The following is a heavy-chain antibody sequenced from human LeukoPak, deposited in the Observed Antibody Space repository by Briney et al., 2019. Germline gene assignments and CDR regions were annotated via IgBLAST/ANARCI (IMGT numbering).Heavy chain of an antibody. CDR1: GFTLSDYW. V-gene: IGHV3-7*04. Sequence: GGSLRLSCAASGFTLSDYWMTWVRQAPGKGLELVANIKQDGSEKEYVDSVKGRFTISRDNAKNSLYLQMNSLRAEDTAVYYCARGQGWFDAWGQGTLVTVSS. CDR2: IKQDGSEK. J-gene: IGHJ5*02. CDR3: ARGQGWFDA.